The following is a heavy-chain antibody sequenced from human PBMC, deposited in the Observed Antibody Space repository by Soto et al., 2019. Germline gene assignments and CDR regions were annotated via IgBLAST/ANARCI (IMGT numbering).Heavy chain of an antibody. V-gene: IGHV3-23*01. CDR2: IDRSSATT. CDR3: ARDRRPSIYSGLAV. D-gene: IGHD2-2*01. Sequence: GGSLRLSCAASGFTFSDYAMSWVRQAPGKGLEWVSAIDRSSATTNYADSVKGRFTISRDNSKNTLFLHMRGLRAEDTAVYYCARDRRPSIYSGLAVWGQGTTVTVSS. CDR1: GFTFSDYA. J-gene: IGHJ6*02.